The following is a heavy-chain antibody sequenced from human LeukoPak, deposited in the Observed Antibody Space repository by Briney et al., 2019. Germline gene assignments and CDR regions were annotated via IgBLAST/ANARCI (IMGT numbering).Heavy chain of an antibody. V-gene: IGHV1-69*05. Sequence: SVKVSCKASGGSFSSYAISWVRQAPGQGLEWMGGIIPIFGTANYAQKFQGRVTITTDKSTSTAYMELSSLRSEDTAEYYCARDRPSGYYQYYFDYWGQGTLVTVSS. CDR1: GGSFSSYA. CDR2: IIPIFGTA. J-gene: IGHJ4*02. D-gene: IGHD3-22*01. CDR3: ARDRPSGYYQYYFDY.